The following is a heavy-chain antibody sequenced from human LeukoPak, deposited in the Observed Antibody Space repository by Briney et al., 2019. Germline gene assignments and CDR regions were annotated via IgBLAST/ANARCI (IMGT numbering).Heavy chain of an antibody. CDR2: MKQDGSEE. Sequence: PGGSLRLSSASSGFTFDNYWMTWVRQAPGKGLEWVAIMKQDGSEEYYVDPVKGRFTIFRDNAKNSLYLQMNSLRAEDTAVYYCARKGPGGWYFDYWGQGTLVTVSS. V-gene: IGHV3-7*03. J-gene: IGHJ4*02. CDR1: GFTFDNYW. D-gene: IGHD6-19*01. CDR3: ARKGPGGWYFDY.